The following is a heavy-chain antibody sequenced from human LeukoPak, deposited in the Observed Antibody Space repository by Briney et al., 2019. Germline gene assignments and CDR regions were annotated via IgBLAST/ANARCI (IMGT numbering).Heavy chain of an antibody. Sequence: PSETLSLTCTVSGVSISSYYWGWIRQPPGKGLEWIGSIYYSGSTYYNPSLKSRVTISVDTSKNQFSLKLSSVTAADTAVYYCARHESGWYYYYYYMDVWGKGTTVTVSS. D-gene: IGHD2-15*01. J-gene: IGHJ6*03. CDR1: GVSISSYY. CDR2: IYYSGST. V-gene: IGHV4-39*01. CDR3: ARHESGWYYYYYYMDV.